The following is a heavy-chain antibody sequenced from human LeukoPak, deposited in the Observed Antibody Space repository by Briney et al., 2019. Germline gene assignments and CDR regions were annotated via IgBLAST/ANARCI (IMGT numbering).Heavy chain of an antibody. Sequence: ASVKVSCKASGYTFTGYYMHWVRQAPGQGLEWMGGINPNSGGTNYAQKFQGRVTMTRDTSISTAYMELSRLRSDDTAVYYCARRKGSTNYHYYGMDVWGQGTTVTVSS. V-gene: IGHV1-2*02. J-gene: IGHJ6*02. CDR1: GYTFTGYY. CDR2: INPNSGGT. CDR3: ARRKGSTNYHYYGMDV.